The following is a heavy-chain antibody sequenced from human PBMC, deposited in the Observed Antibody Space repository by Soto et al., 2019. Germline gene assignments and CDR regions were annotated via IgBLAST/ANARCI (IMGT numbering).Heavy chain of an antibody. J-gene: IGHJ4*02. CDR2: IYYNGRT. Sequence: QVQLQESGPGLVKPSETLSLTCTVSGGSISTYYWSWIRQPPGKGLEWIGYIYYNGRTNYNPSLENRVTISVDTSKSQFSLKLSSVSAADTAVYYCARDGSGYDFWSGPYFFDYWGPGTLVTVSS. D-gene: IGHD3-3*01. CDR1: GGSISTYY. V-gene: IGHV4-59*01. CDR3: ARDGSGYDFWSGPYFFDY.